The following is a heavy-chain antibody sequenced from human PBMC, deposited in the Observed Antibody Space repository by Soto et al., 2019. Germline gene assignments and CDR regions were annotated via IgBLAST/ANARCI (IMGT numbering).Heavy chain of an antibody. D-gene: IGHD2-8*01. V-gene: IGHV3-33*01. J-gene: IGHJ4*02. Sequence: LSCAASGFTFSSYGMHWVRQAPGKGLEWVAVIWYDGSNKYYADSVKGRFTISRDNSKNTLYLQMNSLRAEDTAVYYCARDGYCTHGVCSIFDYWGQGTLVTVSS. CDR2: IWYDGSNK. CDR3: ARDGYCTHGVCSIFDY. CDR1: GFTFSSYG.